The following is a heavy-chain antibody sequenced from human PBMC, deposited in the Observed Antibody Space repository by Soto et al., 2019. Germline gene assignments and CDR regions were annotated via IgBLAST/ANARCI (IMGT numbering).Heavy chain of an antibody. CDR2: ISSYNGNT. Sequence: QVQLVQSGAELTKPGASVKVSCKASGYTFTSYSISWVRPAPGQGRERMGWISSYNGNTNNAQKLQGRITMTTDTSTSKAYMELRILRSDDTAVYVCARDGWVGVATLIWSRYCPDGRDVWGQGTTVTVSS. CDR3: ARDGWVGVATLIWSRYCPDGRDV. V-gene: IGHV1-18*01. CDR1: GYTFTSYS. J-gene: IGHJ6*01. D-gene: IGHD1-26*01.